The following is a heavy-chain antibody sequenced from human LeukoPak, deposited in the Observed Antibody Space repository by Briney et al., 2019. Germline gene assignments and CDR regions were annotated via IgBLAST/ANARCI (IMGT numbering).Heavy chain of an antibody. J-gene: IGHJ4*02. V-gene: IGHV3-23*01. CDR1: GFTVSSNY. D-gene: IGHD4-4*01. CDR3: AKSNPYSNYFDY. CDR2: ISGSGGST. Sequence: GGSLRLSCAASGFTVSSNYMSWVRQAPGKGLEWVSAISGSGGSTYYADSVKGRFTISRDNSKNTLYLQMNSLRAEDTAVYYCAKSNPYSNYFDYWGQGTLVTVSS.